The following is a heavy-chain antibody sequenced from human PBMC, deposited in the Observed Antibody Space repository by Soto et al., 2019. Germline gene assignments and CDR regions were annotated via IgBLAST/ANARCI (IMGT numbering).Heavy chain of an antibody. Sequence: SETLSLTCTVSGGSISSYYWSWIRQPPGKGLEWIGYIYYSGSTNYNPSLKSRVTISLDTSKNQFSLKLSSVTAADTAVYYCARSPSPSDGTTHGSFDYWGQGTLVTVSS. D-gene: IGHD1-7*01. V-gene: IGHV4-59*01. CDR3: ARSPSPSDGTTHGSFDY. J-gene: IGHJ4*02. CDR1: GGSISSYY. CDR2: IYYSGST.